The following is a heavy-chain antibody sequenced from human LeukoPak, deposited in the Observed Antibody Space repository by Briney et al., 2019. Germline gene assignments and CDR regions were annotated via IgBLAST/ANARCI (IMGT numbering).Heavy chain of an antibody. V-gene: IGHV3-23*01. J-gene: IGHJ6*02. Sequence: PGGSLRLSCAASGFIFSSYSMSWVRQAPGMGLEWVSVITGSGGNTYYADSVKGRFTISKDNSKNTVYLQMSSLRVDDTAVYYCAKAASSSWPSYYYGMDVWGQGTTVTDSS. CDR1: GFIFSSYS. D-gene: IGHD6-13*01. CDR3: AKAASSSWPSYYYGMDV. CDR2: ITGSGGNT.